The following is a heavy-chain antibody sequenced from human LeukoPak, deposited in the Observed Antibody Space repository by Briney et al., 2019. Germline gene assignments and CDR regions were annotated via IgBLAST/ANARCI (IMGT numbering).Heavy chain of an antibody. CDR1: GFTFSSYG. Sequence: PGGSLRLSCAASGFTFSSYGMHWVRQAPGKGLEWVAFIRYDGGNKYYADSVKGRFTISRDNSKNTLYLQMNSLRAEDTAVYYCAKDPYCSSTSCPSRERWFDPWGQGTLVTVSS. J-gene: IGHJ5*02. CDR2: IRYDGGNK. D-gene: IGHD2-2*01. V-gene: IGHV3-30*02. CDR3: AKDPYCSSTSCPSRERWFDP.